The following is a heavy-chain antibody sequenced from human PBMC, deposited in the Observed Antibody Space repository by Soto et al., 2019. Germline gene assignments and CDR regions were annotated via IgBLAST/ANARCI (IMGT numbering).Heavy chain of an antibody. Sequence: QVQLVQSGAEVKKPGASVKVSCKTSGYTFTSYAIHWVRQAPGQGLEWLGWLNIGNGNTQYSPKLHDRVTLTRHTYATTAYMELSSLLSEDTAVNDCAREPLCGGMCNVHWFNPWGQGTLVTVAS. J-gene: IGHJ5*02. D-gene: IGHD2-21*01. V-gene: IGHV1-3*04. CDR3: AREPLCGGMCNVHWFNP. CDR2: LNIGNGNT. CDR1: GYTFTSYA.